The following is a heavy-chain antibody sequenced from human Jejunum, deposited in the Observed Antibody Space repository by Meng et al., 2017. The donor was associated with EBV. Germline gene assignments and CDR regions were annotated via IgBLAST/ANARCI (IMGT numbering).Heavy chain of an antibody. CDR2: IKRTTDGGTT. Sequence: EVALVGSGGCLVTPGESLRLSCAASGFTFTNSHMTWVRQAPGKGLEWVGRIKRTTDGGTTDYAAPVKGRFTISRDDSKNTLYLQMSSLKTEDTAVYYCTDVGGDMIWGQGILVTVSS. D-gene: IGHD3-16*01. V-gene: IGHV3-15*01. CDR1: GFTFTNSH. J-gene: IGHJ4*02. CDR3: TDVGGDMI.